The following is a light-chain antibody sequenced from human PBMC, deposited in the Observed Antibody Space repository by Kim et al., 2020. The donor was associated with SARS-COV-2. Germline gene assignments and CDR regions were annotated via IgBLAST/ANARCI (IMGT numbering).Light chain of an antibody. J-gene: IGKJ2*01. V-gene: IGKV3-20*01. CDR2: GAS. Sequence: SPGERATRSCRASQSVSSSYLAWYQQKPGQAPRLLIYGASSRATDIPDRFSGSGSGTDFTLTISRLEPEDFAVYYCQQYGSSPPYTFGQGTKLEIK. CDR1: QSVSSSY. CDR3: QQYGSSPPYT.